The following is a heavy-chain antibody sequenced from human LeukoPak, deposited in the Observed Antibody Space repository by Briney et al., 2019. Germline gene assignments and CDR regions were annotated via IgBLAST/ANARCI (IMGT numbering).Heavy chain of an antibody. CDR3: ARDPAPIDYGDYAPGY. CDR1: GFTFSSYA. D-gene: IGHD4-17*01. V-gene: IGHV3-30-3*01. CDR2: ISYDGSNK. Sequence: QPGRSLRLSCAASGFTFSSYAMHWVRQAPGKGLEWVAVISYDGSNKYYADSVKGRFTISRDNSKNTLYLQMNSLRAEDTAVYYCARDPAPIDYGDYAPGYWGQGTLVTVSS. J-gene: IGHJ4*02.